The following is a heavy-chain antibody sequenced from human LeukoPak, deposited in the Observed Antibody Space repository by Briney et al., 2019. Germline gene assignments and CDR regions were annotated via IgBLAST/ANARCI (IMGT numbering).Heavy chain of an antibody. CDR2: ISYDGSNK. V-gene: IGHV3-30*18. CDR1: GFTFSSYG. Sequence: GGSLRLSCAASGFTFSSYGMHWVRQAPGKGLEWVAVISYDGSNKYYADSVKGRFTISRDNSKNTLYLQMNSPRAEDTAVYYCAKVGGRGCSSTSCHDYWGQGTLVTVSS. CDR3: AKVGGRGCSSTSCHDY. D-gene: IGHD2-2*01. J-gene: IGHJ4*02.